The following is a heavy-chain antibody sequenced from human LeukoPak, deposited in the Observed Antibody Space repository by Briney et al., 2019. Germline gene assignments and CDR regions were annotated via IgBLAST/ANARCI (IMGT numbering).Heavy chain of an antibody. CDR3: ARVAGGAAYYDYVWGSYRKTTFDY. V-gene: IGHV4-30-4*01. Sequence: SETLSLTCTVSGGSISSGDYYWSWIRQPPGKGLEWIGYIYYSGSTYYNPSLKSRVTISVDTSKNQFSPKLSSVTAADTAAYYCARVAGGAAYYDYVWGSYRKTTFDYWGQGTLVTVSS. CDR2: IYYSGST. CDR1: GGSISSGDYY. D-gene: IGHD3-16*02. J-gene: IGHJ4*02.